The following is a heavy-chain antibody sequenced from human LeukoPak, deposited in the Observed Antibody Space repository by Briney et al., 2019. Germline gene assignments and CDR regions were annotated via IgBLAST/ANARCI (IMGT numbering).Heavy chain of an antibody. CDR1: GDSITSSAFY. CDR2: IYYSGST. CDR3: ARMLTGYSFDY. D-gene: IGHD3-9*01. J-gene: IGHJ4*02. V-gene: IGHV4-39*07. Sequence: SETLSLTCTVSGDSITSSAFYWGWIRQAPGKGLEWIGSIYYSGSTYYNPSLKSRVTISVDTSKNQFSLKLSSVTAADTAVYYCARMLTGYSFDYWGQGTLVTVSS.